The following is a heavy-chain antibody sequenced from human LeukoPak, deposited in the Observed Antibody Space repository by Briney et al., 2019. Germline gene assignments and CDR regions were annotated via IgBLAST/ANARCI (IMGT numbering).Heavy chain of an antibody. CDR2: IYHSGRT. D-gene: IGHD6-19*01. Sequence: PSETLSLTCTVSGYSISSGYYWGWIRQPPGKGLEWIGSIYHSGRTYYNPSLKSRVTISVDTSKNQFSLKLSSVTAADTAVYYCARLSSGDGVPLDYWGQGTLVTVSS. CDR3: ARLSSGDGVPLDY. J-gene: IGHJ4*02. V-gene: IGHV4-38-2*02. CDR1: GYSISSGYY.